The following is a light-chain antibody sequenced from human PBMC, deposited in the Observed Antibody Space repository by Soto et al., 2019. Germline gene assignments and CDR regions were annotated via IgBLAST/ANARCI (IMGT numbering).Light chain of an antibody. Sequence: DIALTQSPGTLSLSPGERATLSCSASHRFRNSSLAWYQQKPGQAPRLLVYGASSRATGIPDRFSGSGSGTDFTLTVSRLEPEDFAVYYFQQYGGCPWTFSQGTKVEIK. J-gene: IGKJ1*01. CDR3: QQYGGCPWT. CDR1: HRFRNSS. CDR2: GAS. V-gene: IGKV3-20*01.